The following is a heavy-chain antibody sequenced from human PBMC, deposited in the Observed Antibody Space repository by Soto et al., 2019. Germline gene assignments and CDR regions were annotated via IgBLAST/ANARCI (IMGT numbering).Heavy chain of an antibody. V-gene: IGHV1-69*13. J-gene: IGHJ6*02. CDR3: ARYNPPDIVVVPAAYYYGMDV. Sequence: SVKVSCKASGGTVSSYAISWVRQAPGQGLEWRGGIIPSFGTANYAQKFQGRVTMTADESTSTAYMEMRSLRSEDPAVYYCARYNPPDIVVVPAAYYYGMDVWGQGTTVTVSS. CDR2: IIPSFGTA. D-gene: IGHD2-2*01. CDR1: GGTVSSYA.